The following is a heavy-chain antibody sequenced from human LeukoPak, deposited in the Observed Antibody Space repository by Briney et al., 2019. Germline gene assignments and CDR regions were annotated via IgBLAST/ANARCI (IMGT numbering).Heavy chain of an antibody. V-gene: IGHV3-30*02. CDR1: GFNFSSFG. CDR2: IGYTGTNT. J-gene: IGHJ4*02. Sequence: GGSLRLSCAASGFNFSSFGMHWVRQAAGEGLEWLAYIGYTGTNTYYADSVQGRFTISRDNSKNTVHLQMNSLRAADTALHSCARDLTGKYYIAYWGQGTLVTVSS. CDR3: ARDLTGKYYIAY. D-gene: IGHD2-8*02.